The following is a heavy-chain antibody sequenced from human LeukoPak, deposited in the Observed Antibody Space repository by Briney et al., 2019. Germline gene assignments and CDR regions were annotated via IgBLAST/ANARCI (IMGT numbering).Heavy chain of an antibody. CDR1: GETSTGNY. V-gene: IGHV1-2*02. CDR2: INPNSGDT. CDR3: ARRHYDVQLETY. J-gene: IGHJ4*02. Sequence: GASVKGFCKASGETSTGNYIIQVGREAGHRGLWMGWINPNSGDTNFAQKFQGRVTMTRDSSITTAYMELSSLRSDDTAVYYCARRHYDVQLETYWGQGTLVTVSS. D-gene: IGHD3-3*01.